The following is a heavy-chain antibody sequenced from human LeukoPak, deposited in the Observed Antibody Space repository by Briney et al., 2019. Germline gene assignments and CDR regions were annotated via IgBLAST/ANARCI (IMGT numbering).Heavy chain of an antibody. CDR2: ISYDGSNK. CDR3: ARDRGSSSWYYFGY. D-gene: IGHD6-13*01. V-gene: IGHV3-30*04. J-gene: IGHJ4*02. CDR1: GFTFSSYA. Sequence: GRTLRLSCAASGFTFSSYAMHWVRQAPGKGLEWVAVISYDGSNKYYADSVKGRFTISRDNSKNTLYLQMNSLRAEDTAVYYCARDRGSSSWYYFGYWGQGTLVTVSS.